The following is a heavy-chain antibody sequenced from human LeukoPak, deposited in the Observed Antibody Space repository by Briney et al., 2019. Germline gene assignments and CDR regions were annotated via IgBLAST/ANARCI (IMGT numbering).Heavy chain of an antibody. J-gene: IGHJ3*02. D-gene: IGHD4/OR15-4a*01. CDR1: GFTFSSYA. CDR2: ISGSGGST. V-gene: IGHV3-23*01. Sequence: GGSLRLSCAASGFTFSSYAMSWVRQAPGKGLEWVSAISGSGGSTYYADSVKGRFTISGDNSKNTLYLLMNSLRAEDTAVYYCLRIAGSRLWWSPIARFAFDIWGQRTMVTVSS. CDR3: LRIAGSRLWWSPIARFAFDI.